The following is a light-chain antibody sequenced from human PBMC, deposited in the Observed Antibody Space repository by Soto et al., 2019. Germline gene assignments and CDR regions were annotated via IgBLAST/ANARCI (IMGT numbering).Light chain of an antibody. CDR2: LAS. V-gene: IGKV3D-11*01. CDR1: QAVNTR. CDR3: QQYGSSGT. Sequence: EIVLTQSPATLSSFPGDRVTLSCRASQAVNTRLAWYQHKPGQAPRLLIYLASNRAAGVPARFSGSGSGTDFTLTISDVEPEDFAVYYCQQYGSSGTFGQGTKVDTK. J-gene: IGKJ1*01.